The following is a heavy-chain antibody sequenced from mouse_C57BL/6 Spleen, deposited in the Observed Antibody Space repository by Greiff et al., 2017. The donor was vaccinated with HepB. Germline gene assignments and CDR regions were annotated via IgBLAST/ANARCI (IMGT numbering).Heavy chain of an antibody. Sequence: EVKLVESGGGLVKPGGSLKLSCAASGFTFSSYAMSWVRQTPEKRLEWVATISDGGSYTYYPDNVKGRFTISRDNAKNNLYLQMSHLKSEDTAMYYCARDLTGDWYFDVWGTVTTFTVSS. CDR2: ISDGGSYT. J-gene: IGHJ1*03. V-gene: IGHV5-4*01. CDR3: ARDLTGDWYFDV. D-gene: IGHD4-1*01. CDR1: GFTFSSYA.